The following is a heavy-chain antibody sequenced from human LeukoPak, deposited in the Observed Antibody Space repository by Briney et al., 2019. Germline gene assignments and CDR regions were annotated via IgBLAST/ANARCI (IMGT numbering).Heavy chain of an antibody. CDR1: GGSFSGYY. D-gene: IGHD6-13*01. J-gene: IGHJ4*02. CDR3: ARVGYSSSWIDY. CDR2: INHSGST. V-gene: IGHV4-34*01. Sequence: PSETLSLTCAVYGGSFSGYYWSWIRQPPGKGLEWIGEINHSGSTNYNPSLKSRVTISVDTSKNQFSLKLSSVTAADTAVYYCARVGYSSSWIDYWGQGTLVTVSS.